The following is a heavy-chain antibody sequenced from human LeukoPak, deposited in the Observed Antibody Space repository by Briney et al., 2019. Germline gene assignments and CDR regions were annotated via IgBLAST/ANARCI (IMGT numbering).Heavy chain of an antibody. CDR1: GFTVSSNY. Sequence: PGGSLRLSCAASGFTVSSNYMSWVRQAPGKGLEWVSVIYSGGSTYYADSVKGRFTISRDNSKNTLYLQMNSLRAEDTAVYYCAKDIVVGAARRYYYYYMDVWGKGTTVTVSS. D-gene: IGHD5-12*01. V-gene: IGHV3-66*02. CDR2: IYSGGST. CDR3: AKDIVVGAARRYYYYYMDV. J-gene: IGHJ6*03.